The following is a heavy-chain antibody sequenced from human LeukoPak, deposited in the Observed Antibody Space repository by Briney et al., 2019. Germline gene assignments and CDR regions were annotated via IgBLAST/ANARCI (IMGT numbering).Heavy chain of an antibody. J-gene: IGHJ4*02. CDR2: ISSSSSYI. V-gene: IGHV3-21*01. CDR1: GFTFSSYS. D-gene: IGHD6-19*01. CDR3: ARGSSGCPDY. Sequence: KPGGSLRLSCAASGFTFSSYSMNWVRQAPGKGLEWVSSISSSSSYIYYADSVKGRFTISRDNAKNSLYLQMYSLRAEDTAVYYCARGSSGCPDYWGQGTLVTVSS.